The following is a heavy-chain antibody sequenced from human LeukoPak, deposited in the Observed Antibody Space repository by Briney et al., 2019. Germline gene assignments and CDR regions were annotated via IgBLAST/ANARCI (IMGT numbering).Heavy chain of an antibody. D-gene: IGHD3-16*01. CDR3: ARLLISAGWGIY. V-gene: IGHV4-39*01. J-gene: IGHJ4*02. CDR2: IYYSGST. Sequence: PSETLSLTCTVSGGSISSSSYYWGWIRQPPGKGLEGIGSIYYSGSTYDNPSLKSRATISVDTSKNQFSLKLSSVTAADTAVYYCARLLISAGWGIYWGQGTLVTASS. CDR1: GGSISSSSYY.